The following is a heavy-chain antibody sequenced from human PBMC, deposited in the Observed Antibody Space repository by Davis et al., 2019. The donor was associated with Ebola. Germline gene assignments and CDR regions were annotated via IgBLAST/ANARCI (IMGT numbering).Heavy chain of an antibody. CDR2: INNSGSN. V-gene: IGHV4-34*01. Sequence: PESLSPTCLLYRAFPSIYSSSWNSPLQGNGLEWFGEINNSGSNNYNPSLKSRVTISVDTSKNQFSLKLSSVTAADTAVYYCARVVVAAITYYYYYGMDVWGQGTTVTVSS. D-gene: IGHD2-15*01. CDR1: RAFPSIYS. J-gene: IGHJ6*02. CDR3: ARVVVAAITYYYYYGMDV.